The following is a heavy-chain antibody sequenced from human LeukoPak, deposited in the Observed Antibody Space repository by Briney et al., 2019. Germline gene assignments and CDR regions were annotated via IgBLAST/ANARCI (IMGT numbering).Heavy chain of an antibody. Sequence: PGGSLRLSCAASGFTFSNYWMHWVRQAPGKGLVWVSRINSDGRSTKYADSVKGRFAISRDNAKNTLYLQMNSLRAEDTAVYYCVRDRAVSPFPPDAFGMWGQGTMVTVAS. CDR3: VRDRAVSPFPPDAFGM. CDR1: GFTFSNYW. CDR2: INSDGRST. V-gene: IGHV3-74*01. J-gene: IGHJ3*02. D-gene: IGHD4-17*01.